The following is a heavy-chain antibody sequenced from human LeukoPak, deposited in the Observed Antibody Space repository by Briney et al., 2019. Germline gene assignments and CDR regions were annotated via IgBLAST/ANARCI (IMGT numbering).Heavy chain of an antibody. CDR2: IYTSGST. J-gene: IGHJ4*02. V-gene: IGHV4-61*02. Sequence: SETLSLTCTVSGGSISSGSYYWSWIRQPAGKGLEWIGRIYTSGSTNYNPSLKSRVTISVDTSKNQFSLKLSSVTAADTAVYYCARMYYDFWSGYYGGIDYWGQGTLVTVSS. D-gene: IGHD3-3*01. CDR1: GGSISSGSYY. CDR3: ARMYYDFWSGYYGGIDY.